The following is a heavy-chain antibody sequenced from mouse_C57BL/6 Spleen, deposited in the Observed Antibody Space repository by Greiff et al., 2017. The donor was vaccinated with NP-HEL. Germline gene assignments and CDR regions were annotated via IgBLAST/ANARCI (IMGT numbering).Heavy chain of an antibody. CDR3: ARGGGNYWYFDV. Sequence: EVMLVESGGGLVQPGGSLKLSCAASGFTFSDYGMAWVRQAPRKGPEWVAFISNLAYSIYYADTVTGRFTISRENAKNTLYLEMSSLRSEDTAMYYCARGGGNYWYFDVWGTGTTVTVSS. CDR2: ISNLAYSI. CDR1: GFTFSDYG. V-gene: IGHV5-15*01. D-gene: IGHD2-1*01. J-gene: IGHJ1*03.